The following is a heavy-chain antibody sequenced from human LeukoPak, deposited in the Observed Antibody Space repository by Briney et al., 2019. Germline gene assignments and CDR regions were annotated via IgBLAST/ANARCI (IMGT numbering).Heavy chain of an antibody. V-gene: IGHV4-4*07. CDR3: ARQVSLPEQPFDY. CDR1: GGSIFTFY. Sequence: SETLSLTCTISGGSIFTFYWSWIRQPAGKGLEWIGRIYTRGNTNYNPSLKSRVTMSADTSKNQFSLRLSSVTAADTAVYYCARQVSLPEQPFDYWGQGILVTVSS. J-gene: IGHJ4*02. CDR2: IYTRGNT. D-gene: IGHD6-13*01.